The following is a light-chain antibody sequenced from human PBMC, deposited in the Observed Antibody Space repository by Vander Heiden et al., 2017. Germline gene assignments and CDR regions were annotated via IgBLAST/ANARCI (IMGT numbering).Light chain of an antibody. V-gene: IGKV3-15*01. CDR3: QQYNNWPPLT. J-gene: IGKJ4*01. CDR1: QSVSSN. Sequence: DIVMTQSPATLSVSPGERATLSCRASQSVSSNLAWYQQKPGQAPRLLIYGASTRATGIPARFSGSGSGTEFTLTISSLQSEDFADYYCQQYNNWPPLTFGGGTKVEIK. CDR2: GAS.